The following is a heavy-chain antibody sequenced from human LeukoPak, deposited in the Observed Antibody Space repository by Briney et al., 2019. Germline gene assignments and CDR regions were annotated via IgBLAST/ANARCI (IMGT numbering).Heavy chain of an antibody. Sequence: GGSLRLSCAASGFTFSSYAMSWVRQAPGKGLEWVSAISGSGGSTYYADSVKGRFTISRDNSKNTLYLQMNSLRAEDTAVYYCAKDLLPGIAAAGTVDYWGQGTLVTVSS. CDR3: AKDLLPGIAAAGTVDY. V-gene: IGHV3-23*01. CDR2: ISGSGGST. CDR1: GFTFSSYA. D-gene: IGHD6-13*01. J-gene: IGHJ4*02.